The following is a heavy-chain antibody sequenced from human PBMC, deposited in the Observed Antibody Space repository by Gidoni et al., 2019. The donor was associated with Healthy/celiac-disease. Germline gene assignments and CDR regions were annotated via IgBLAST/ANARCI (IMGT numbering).Heavy chain of an antibody. D-gene: IGHD3-22*01. J-gene: IGHJ4*02. V-gene: IGHV4-34*01. CDR3: ARGRDSSGSFDY. CDR2: INHSGST. CDR1: GGSFSGYY. Sequence: QVQLQQWGAGLLKPSDTLSLTCAVHGGSFSGYYWCWIRQSPGKGLEWIGAINHSGSTHYNPSHKSRVTISVDTSKNQFSLKLSSVTAADTAVYYCARGRDSSGSFDYWGQGTLVTVSS.